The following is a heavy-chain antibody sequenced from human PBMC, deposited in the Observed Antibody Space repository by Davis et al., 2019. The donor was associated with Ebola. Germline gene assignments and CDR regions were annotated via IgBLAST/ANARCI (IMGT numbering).Heavy chain of an antibody. CDR3: ARGHNFGFEF. J-gene: IGHJ4*02. CDR1: GYTFTGYN. D-gene: IGHD1-1*01. V-gene: IGHV1-2*06. CDR2: IISNSGGT. Sequence: ASVKVSCKASGYTFTGYNMHWVRQAPGQGLEWMGRIISNSGGTNYAQKFQGRVTMTRDTSISTAYMELSSLRSDDTAVYYCARGHNFGFEFWGQGALVTVSP.